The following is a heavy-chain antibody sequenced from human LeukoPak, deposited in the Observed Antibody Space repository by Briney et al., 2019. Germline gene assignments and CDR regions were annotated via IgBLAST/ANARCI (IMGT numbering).Heavy chain of an antibody. CDR2: ISYDGSNK. D-gene: IGHD5-18*01. CDR1: GFTFGSYG. V-gene: IGHV3-30*18. Sequence: GGSLRLSCAASGFTFGSYGMHWVRQAPGKGLEWVAVISYDGSNKYYADSVKGRFTISRDNSKNTLYLQMNSLRAEDTAVYYCAKDLDRSGYSYGSGPFDHWGQGTLVTVSS. J-gene: IGHJ4*02. CDR3: AKDLDRSGYSYGSGPFDH.